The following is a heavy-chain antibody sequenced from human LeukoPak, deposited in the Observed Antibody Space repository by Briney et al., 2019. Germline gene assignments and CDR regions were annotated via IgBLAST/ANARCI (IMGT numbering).Heavy chain of an antibody. CDR1: GFTFSNFW. CDR3: ARVSYCGGDCYPNWYFDL. CDR2: TRNKANSYTT. V-gene: IGHV3-72*01. Sequence: PGGSLRLSCAASGFTFSNFWMTWVRQAPGKGLEWVGRTRNKANSYTTEYAASVKGRFTISRDDSKNSLYLQMNSLKTEDTAVYYCARVSYCGGDCYPNWYFDLWGRGTLVTVSS. D-gene: IGHD2-21*02. J-gene: IGHJ2*01.